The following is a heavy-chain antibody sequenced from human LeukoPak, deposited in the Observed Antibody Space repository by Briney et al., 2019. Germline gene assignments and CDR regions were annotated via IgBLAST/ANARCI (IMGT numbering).Heavy chain of an antibody. CDR2: ISYDGSNK. CDR1: GFTFSGFG. Sequence: GGSLRLSCAASGFTFSGFGMHWVRQAPGKGLEWVAVISYDGSNKYYADSVKGRFTISRDNSKNTLYLQMNSLRAEDTAVYYCARGGVGAIGFDYWGQGTLVTVSS. D-gene: IGHD1-26*01. CDR3: ARGGVGAIGFDY. V-gene: IGHV3-30*19. J-gene: IGHJ4*02.